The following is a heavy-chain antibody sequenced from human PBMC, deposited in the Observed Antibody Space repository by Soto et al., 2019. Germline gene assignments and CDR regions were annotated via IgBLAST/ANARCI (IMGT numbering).Heavy chain of an antibody. CDR2: ISAYNGNT. V-gene: IGHV1-18*04. CDR3: ARGGGRYYYYYYGMDV. Sequence: GASVKVSCKASGYTFTSYGISWVRQAPGQGLEWMGWISAYNGNTNYAQRLQGRVTMTTDTSTSTAYMELRSLRSDDTAVYYCARGGGRYYYYYYGMDVWGQGTTVTVSS. J-gene: IGHJ6*02. D-gene: IGHD1-26*01. CDR1: GYTFTSYG.